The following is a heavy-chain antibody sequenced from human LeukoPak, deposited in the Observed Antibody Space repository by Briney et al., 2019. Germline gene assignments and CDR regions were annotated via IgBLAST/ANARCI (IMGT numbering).Heavy chain of an antibody. CDR1: GGSISSGGYY. J-gene: IGHJ5*02. D-gene: IGHD3-10*01. Sequence: SQTLSLTCTVSGGSISSGGYYWSWIRQHPGTGLEWIGYIYYSGSTYYNPSLKSRVTISVDTSKNQFSLKLSSVTAADTAVYYCARPKKSMVRGVSRDRDNWFDPWGQGTLVTVSS. CDR3: ARPKKSMVRGVSRDRDNWFDP. CDR2: IYYSGST. V-gene: IGHV4-31*03.